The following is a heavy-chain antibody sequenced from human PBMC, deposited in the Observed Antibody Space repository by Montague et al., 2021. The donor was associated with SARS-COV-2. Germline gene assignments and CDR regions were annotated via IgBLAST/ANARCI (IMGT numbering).Heavy chain of an antibody. CDR3: AGSLLEYYGMDV. CDR2: ISYDGSNK. J-gene: IGHJ6*02. Sequence: SLRLSCAASGLTFSLHEMSWVRQAPGKGLEWVAVISYDGSNKYYADSVKGRFTISRDNSKNTLYLQMNSLRAEDTAVYYCAGSLLEYYGMDVWGQGTTVTVSS. V-gene: IGHV3-30*03. CDR1: GLTFSLHE. D-gene: IGHD3-3*01.